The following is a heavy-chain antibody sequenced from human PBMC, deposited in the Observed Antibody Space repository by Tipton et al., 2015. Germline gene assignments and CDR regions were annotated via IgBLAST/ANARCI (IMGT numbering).Heavy chain of an antibody. CDR3: VRRTGRDYYGMDV. CDR1: EFTFSYYT. J-gene: IGHJ6*02. V-gene: IGHV3-23*01. Sequence: SLRLSCAASEFTFSYYTINWVRQAPGKGLEWVSGISGGGGVTYYADSVKGRFTISRDNSNNTLYLQMNSLRAEDTAVYYCVRRTGRDYYGMDVWGQGTTVTVSS. CDR2: ISGGGGVT. D-gene: IGHD1-14*01.